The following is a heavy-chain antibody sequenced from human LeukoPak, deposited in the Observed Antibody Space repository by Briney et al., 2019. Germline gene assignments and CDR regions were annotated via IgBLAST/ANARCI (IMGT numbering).Heavy chain of an antibody. J-gene: IGHJ3*01. CDR1: GFTFSSYS. V-gene: IGHV3-74*01. CDR3: ASIVGIAETGLYAFDV. CDR2: TTAAGGAT. D-gene: IGHD6-13*01. Sequence: GGSLRLSCAASGFTFSSYSMHWVRQAPGKGREWVSHTTAAGGATRYAGSVKGRFTISRDNAKNTVSLQMNSLRAEDTAVYYCASIVGIAETGLYAFDVWGQGTMVTVSS.